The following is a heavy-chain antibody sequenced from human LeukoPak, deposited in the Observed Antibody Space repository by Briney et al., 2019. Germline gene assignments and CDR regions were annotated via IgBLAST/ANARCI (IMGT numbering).Heavy chain of an antibody. CDR1: GFTFSSYA. Sequence: PGRSLRLSCAASGFTFSSYAMHSVRQAPGKGLEYVSAISSDGGSTYYANSVKGRFTVSRDNSKNTRYLQMGRLRAEDMAVYYCARVTGPRAGRPEYWGQGTLVTVSS. V-gene: IGHV3-64*01. J-gene: IGHJ4*02. CDR2: ISSDGGST. D-gene: IGHD1-26*01. CDR3: ARVTGPRAGRPEY.